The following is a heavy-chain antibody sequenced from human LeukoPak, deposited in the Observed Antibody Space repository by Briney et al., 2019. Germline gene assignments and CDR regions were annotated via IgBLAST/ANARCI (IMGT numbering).Heavy chain of an antibody. CDR2: IYSGGST. CDR1: GFTVSSNY. V-gene: IGHV3-66*01. D-gene: IGHD2-2*02. J-gene: IGHJ4*02. CDR3: TREGGYCSSTSCYSHFDF. Sequence: GGSLRLSCAACGFTVSSNYMSWVRQAPGKGLEWVSVIYSGGSTYYADSVKGRFTISRDNSKNTLYLQMNSLRAEDTAVYFCTREGGYCSSTSCYSHFDFWGQGTLVTVSS.